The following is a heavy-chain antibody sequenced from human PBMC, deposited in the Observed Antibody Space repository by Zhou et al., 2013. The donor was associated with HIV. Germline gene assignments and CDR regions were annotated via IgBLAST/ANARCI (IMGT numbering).Heavy chain of an antibody. CDR3: AIDRVLQQRLDNALAI. Sequence: QVQLLQSGAEVKKPGASVKVSCKVSGYTLTDLLIHWVRQAPGSGLEWMGRFDPEGRETTYTQKFQGRVTMTGDTSSDTAYIEATSLTSDDTAVYYCAIDRVLQQRLDNALAIWGKGPWSPSLQ. J-gene: IGHJ3*02. V-gene: IGHV1-24*01. CDR2: FDPEGRET. CDR1: GYTLTDLL. D-gene: IGHD3-16*01.